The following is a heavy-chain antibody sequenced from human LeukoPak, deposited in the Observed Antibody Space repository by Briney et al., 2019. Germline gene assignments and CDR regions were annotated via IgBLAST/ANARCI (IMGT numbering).Heavy chain of an antibody. Sequence: SETLSLTCTVSGGSISSYYWSWIRQPPGKGLEWIGYIYYSGSTNYNPSLKSRVTISVDTSKNQFSLKLSSVTAADTAVYYCARGRVVGATSLHYYYMDVWGKGTTVTVSS. CDR3: ARGRVVGATSLHYYYMDV. CDR2: IYYSGST. J-gene: IGHJ6*03. D-gene: IGHD1-26*01. CDR1: GGSISSYY. V-gene: IGHV4-59*01.